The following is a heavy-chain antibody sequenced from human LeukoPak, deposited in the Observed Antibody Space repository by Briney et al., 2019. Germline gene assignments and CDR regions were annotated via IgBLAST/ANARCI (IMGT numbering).Heavy chain of an antibody. CDR3: AKGRTAFDS. Sequence: PGGSLRLSCAASGFTFSSYSMNWVRQAPGKGLEWVSYISSSSSTIYYADSVKGRFTISRDNSKNTLYLQMNSLRAEDTAVYYCAKGRTAFDSWGQGTLVTVSS. D-gene: IGHD2-2*01. CDR2: ISSSSSTI. J-gene: IGHJ4*02. V-gene: IGHV3-48*01. CDR1: GFTFSSYS.